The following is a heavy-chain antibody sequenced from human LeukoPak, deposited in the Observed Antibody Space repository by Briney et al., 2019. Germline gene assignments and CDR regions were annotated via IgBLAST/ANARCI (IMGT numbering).Heavy chain of an antibody. D-gene: IGHD6-13*01. CDR3: AREEELVSRGSYDY. CDR1: GYTFTSYG. CDR2: ISAYNGNT. V-gene: IGHV1-18*01. J-gene: IGHJ4*02. Sequence: GASVKVSCKASGYTFTSYGISWVRQAPGQGLEWMGWISAYNGNTNYAQKLQGRVTMTTDTSTSTAYMELRSLRSDDTAVYYCAREEELVSRGSYDYWGQGTLDTVSS.